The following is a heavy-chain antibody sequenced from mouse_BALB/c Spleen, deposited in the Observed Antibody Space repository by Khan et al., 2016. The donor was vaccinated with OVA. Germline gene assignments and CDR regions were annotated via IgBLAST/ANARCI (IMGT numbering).Heavy chain of an antibody. CDR1: GFTFSSYG. D-gene: IGHD1-2*01. CDR3: AGHRFTTATDWVAY. CDR2: ISNGGSYT. J-gene: IGHJ3*01. Sequence: EVELVESGGDLVKPGGSLNLSCEASGFTFSSYGMSWLRQTPDKRLEWVATISNGGSYTYFPDSVKGRLTISRDNAKNTLYLQMSSLKSEDTAIYYGAGHRFTTATDWVAYWGQGTVVTVFA. V-gene: IGHV5-6*01.